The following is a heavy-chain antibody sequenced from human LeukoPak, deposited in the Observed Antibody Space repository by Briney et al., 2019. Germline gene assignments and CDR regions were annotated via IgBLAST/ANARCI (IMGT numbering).Heavy chain of an antibody. D-gene: IGHD3-22*01. Sequence: SETLSLTCAVYGGSFSGYYWSWIRQPPGKGLEWIGYIYHSGSTYYNPSLKSRVTISVDRSKNQFSLKLSSVTAADTAVYYCARGDDYYDSSGYSFDYWGQGTLVTVSS. CDR1: GGSFSGYY. V-gene: IGHV4-34*01. CDR3: ARGDDYYDSSGYSFDY. J-gene: IGHJ4*02. CDR2: IYHSGST.